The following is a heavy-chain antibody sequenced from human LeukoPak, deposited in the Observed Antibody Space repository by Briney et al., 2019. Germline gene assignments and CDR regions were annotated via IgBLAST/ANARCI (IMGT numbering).Heavy chain of an antibody. CDR3: ARVSSGGYFHTYYFDY. V-gene: IGHV4-59*01. Sequence: SETLSLTCTVSGGSISSYYWSWIRQPPGKGLEWIGYIRYSGTTNYSPSLKSRATISVDTSKNQFSLNLISVTTADTAIYYCARVSSGGYFHTYYFDYWGQGTLVTVSS. CDR2: IRYSGTT. D-gene: IGHD3-22*01. CDR1: GGSISSYY. J-gene: IGHJ4*02.